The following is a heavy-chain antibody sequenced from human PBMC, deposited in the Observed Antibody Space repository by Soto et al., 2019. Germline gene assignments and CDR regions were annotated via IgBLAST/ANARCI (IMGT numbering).Heavy chain of an antibody. CDR2: IWYDGSNK. CDR1: GFTFSSYG. CDR3: ARETYYYDSSGSYRPPYFDY. J-gene: IGHJ4*02. D-gene: IGHD3-22*01. V-gene: IGHV3-33*01. Sequence: GGSLRLSCAASGFTFSSYGMHWVRQAPGKGLEWVAVIWYDGSNKYYAESVKGRFTLSRDNSKNTLYLQMNSLRAEDTAVYYCARETYYYDSSGSYRPPYFDYWGQGTLVTVSS.